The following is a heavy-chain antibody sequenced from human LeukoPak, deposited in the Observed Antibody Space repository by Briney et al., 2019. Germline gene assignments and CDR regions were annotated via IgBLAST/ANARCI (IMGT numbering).Heavy chain of an antibody. Sequence: GGSLTLSCAASGFTFTNYWMHWVRQAPGKGLEWVSYISSSSSTIYYADSVKGRFTISRDNAKNSLYLQMNSLRAEDTAVYYCARVYSSSPRNWFDPWGQGTLVTVSS. D-gene: IGHD6-13*01. J-gene: IGHJ5*02. CDR1: GFTFTNYW. V-gene: IGHV3-48*04. CDR2: ISSSSSTI. CDR3: ARVYSSSPRNWFDP.